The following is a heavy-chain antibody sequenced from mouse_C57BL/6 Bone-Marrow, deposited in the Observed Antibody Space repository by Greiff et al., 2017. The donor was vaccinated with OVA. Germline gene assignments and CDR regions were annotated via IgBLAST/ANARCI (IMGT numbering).Heavy chain of an antibody. V-gene: IGHV5-4*01. J-gene: IGHJ1*03. CDR1: GFTFSSYA. CDR3: AREGLGQGYFDV. CDR2: ISDGGSYT. Sequence: EVKLMESGGGLVKPGGSLKLSCAASGFTFSSYAMSWVRQTPEKRLEWVATISDGGSYTYYPDNVKGRFTISRDNAKNNLYLQMSHLKSEDTAMYYCAREGLGQGYFDVWGTGTTVTVSS. D-gene: IGHD4-1*01.